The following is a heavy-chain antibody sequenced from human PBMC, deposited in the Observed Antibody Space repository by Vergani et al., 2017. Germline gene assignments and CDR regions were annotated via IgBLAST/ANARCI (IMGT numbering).Heavy chain of an antibody. J-gene: IGHJ3*02. CDR1: GYTYTSYY. CDR2: INPSGGST. V-gene: IGHV1-46*01. Sequence: QVQLVQSGAEVKKPGAPVKVSCNASGYTYTSYYMHWVRQAPGQGLEWMGIINPSGGSTSYAQKFQGRVTMTRDTSTSTVYMELSSLRSEDTAVYYCARRRGAFDIWGQGTMVTVSS. CDR3: ARRRGAFDI.